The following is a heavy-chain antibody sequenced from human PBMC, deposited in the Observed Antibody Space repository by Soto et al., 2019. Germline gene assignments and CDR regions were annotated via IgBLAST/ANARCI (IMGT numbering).Heavy chain of an antibody. CDR3: AYRSGWYRHDV. V-gene: IGHV4-4*02. CDR1: GDSISSPKW. D-gene: IGHD6-19*01. CDR2: LLHSGTT. J-gene: IGHJ3*01. Sequence: QVQLQESGPGLVKPSGTLSLTCAVSGDSISSPKWWTWLRQPPGKGLEWIGDLLHSGTTNYNPSLKGRVILSVDKSQNQLSRSLTSVTGAGTAIYYCAYRSGWYRHDVWGQGTSVTVSS.